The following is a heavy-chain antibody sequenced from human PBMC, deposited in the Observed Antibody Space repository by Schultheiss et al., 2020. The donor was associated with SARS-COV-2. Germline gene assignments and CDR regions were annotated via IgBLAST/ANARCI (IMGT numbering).Heavy chain of an antibody. CDR1: GYSISSGYY. Sequence: SETLSLTCAVSGYSISSGYYWSWIRQPPGKGLEWIGEINHSGSTNYNPSLKSRVTISVDTSKNQFSLKLSSVTAADTAVYYCARTPQTGTYYYYYYMDVWGKGTTVTVSS. CDR3: ARTPQTGTYYYYYYMDV. J-gene: IGHJ6*03. V-gene: IGHV4-38-2*01. D-gene: IGHD7-27*01. CDR2: INHSGST.